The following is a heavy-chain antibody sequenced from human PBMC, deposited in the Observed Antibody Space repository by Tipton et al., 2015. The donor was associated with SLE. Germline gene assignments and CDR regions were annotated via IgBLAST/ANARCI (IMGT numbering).Heavy chain of an antibody. Sequence: SLRLSCAASGFTFSSYEMNWVRQAPGKGLEWVSYISSSGSEKYYVDSVKGRFTISRDNAKNSLYLQMNSLRAEDTAVYYCARERGEYFQHWGQGTLVTVSS. J-gene: IGHJ1*01. CDR1: GFTFSSYE. V-gene: IGHV3-48*03. CDR2: ISSSGSEK. CDR3: ARERGEYFQH.